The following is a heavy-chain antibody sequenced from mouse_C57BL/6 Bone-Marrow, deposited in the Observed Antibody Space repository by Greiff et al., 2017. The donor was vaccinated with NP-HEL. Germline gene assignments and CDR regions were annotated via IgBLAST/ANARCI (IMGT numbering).Heavy chain of an antibody. CDR1: GYTFTSYW. V-gene: IGHV1-64*01. J-gene: IGHJ4*01. D-gene: IGHD2-13*01. Sequence: VQLQQPGAELVKPGASVKLSCKASGYTFTSYWMHWVKQRPGQGLEWIGMIHPNSGSTNYNEKFKSKATLTVDKSSSTAYMQLSSLTSEDSAVYYCARDDYYYAMDYWGQGTSVTVSS. CDR3: ARDDYYYAMDY. CDR2: IHPNSGST.